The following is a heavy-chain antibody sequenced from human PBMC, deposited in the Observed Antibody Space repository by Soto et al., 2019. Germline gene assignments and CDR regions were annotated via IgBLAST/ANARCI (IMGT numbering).Heavy chain of an antibody. CDR2: IYYSGST. D-gene: IGHD3-3*01. J-gene: IGHJ5*02. CDR1: GGSISSGDYY. V-gene: IGHV4-30-4*01. Sequence: SETLSLTCTVSGGSISSGDYYWSWIRQPPGKGLEWIGYIYYSGSTYYNPSLKSRVTVSVDTSKNQFSLKLSSVTAADTAVYYCARANRFLEWPRFDPWGQGTLVTVSS. CDR3: ARANRFLEWPRFDP.